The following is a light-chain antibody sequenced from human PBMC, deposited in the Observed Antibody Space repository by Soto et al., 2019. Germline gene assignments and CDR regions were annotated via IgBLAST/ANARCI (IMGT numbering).Light chain of an antibody. V-gene: IGLV2-14*01. Sequence: QAVVTQPASVSGSSGQSITISCSGTNSDIGSYNYVSWYQQHPGKAPKLIVFEVNNRPSGISDRFSGSKSGTTASLTISGLQTEDEAVYYCNSFTSSNTLPYVFGTGTKLTVL. J-gene: IGLJ1*01. CDR3: NSFTSSNTLPYV. CDR2: EVN. CDR1: NSDIGSYNY.